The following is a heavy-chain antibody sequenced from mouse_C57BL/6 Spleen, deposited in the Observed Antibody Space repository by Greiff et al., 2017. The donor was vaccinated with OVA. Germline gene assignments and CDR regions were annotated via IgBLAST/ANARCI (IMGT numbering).Heavy chain of an antibody. D-gene: IGHD2-4*01. CDR3: ARQSYYDYDVGWYFDV. CDR2: ISSGGSYT. Sequence: EVMLVESGGDLVKPGGSLKLSCAASGFTFSSYGMSWVRQTPDKRLEWVATISSGGSYTYYPDSVKGRFTIPRDNAKNTLYLQMSSLKSEDTAMYYCARQSYYDYDVGWYFDVWGTGTTVTVSS. CDR1: GFTFSSYG. J-gene: IGHJ1*03. V-gene: IGHV5-6*01.